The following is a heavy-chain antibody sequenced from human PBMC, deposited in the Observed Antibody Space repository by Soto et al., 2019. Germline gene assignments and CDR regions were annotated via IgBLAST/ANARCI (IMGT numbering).Heavy chain of an antibody. CDR3: ARVVPTPSYFDY. Sequence: SETLSLTCTVSGGSISSGGYYWSWIRQHPGKGLEWIGYIYYSGNTYYNPSLKSRVTISVDTSKNKFSLKLSSVTAADTAVYYCARVVPTPSYFDYWGQGTLGTVS. CDR1: GGSISSGGYY. J-gene: IGHJ4*02. CDR2: IYYSGNT. V-gene: IGHV4-31*03.